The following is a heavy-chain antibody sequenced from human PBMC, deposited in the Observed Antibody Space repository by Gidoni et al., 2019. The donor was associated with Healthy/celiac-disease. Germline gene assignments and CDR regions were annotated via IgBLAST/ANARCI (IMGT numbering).Heavy chain of an antibody. Sequence: QVQLVQSGAEVKKPGASVKVSCKASGYTFTGYYKHWVRQAPGQGLEWMGWINPNSGGTNYAQKFQGWVTMTRDTSISTAYMELSRLRSDDTAVYYCARDSGGVGSYSDYWGQGTLVTVSS. V-gene: IGHV1-2*04. J-gene: IGHJ4*02. CDR3: ARDSGGVGSYSDY. D-gene: IGHD3-16*01. CDR2: INPNSGGT. CDR1: GYTFTGYY.